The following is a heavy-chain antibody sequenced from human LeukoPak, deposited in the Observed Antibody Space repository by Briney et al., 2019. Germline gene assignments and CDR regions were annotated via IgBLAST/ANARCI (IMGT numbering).Heavy chain of an antibody. CDR3: ARDHCPPCGYYYGMDV. D-gene: IGHD2-21*01. CDR2: ISGSGGST. V-gene: IGHV3-23*01. J-gene: IGHJ6*02. Sequence: GGSLRLSCAASGFTFSSYAMSWVRQAPGKGLEWVSAISGSGGSTYYADSVKGRFTISRDNSKNTLYLQMNSLRAEDTAVYYCARDHCPPCGYYYGMDVWGQGTTVTVSS. CDR1: GFTFSSYA.